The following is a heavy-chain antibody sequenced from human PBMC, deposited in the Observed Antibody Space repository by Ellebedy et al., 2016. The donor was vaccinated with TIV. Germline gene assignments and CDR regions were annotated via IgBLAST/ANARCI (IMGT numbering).Heavy chain of an antibody. CDR1: GFTFSNAW. CDR3: TTDTAVHYYGMDV. V-gene: IGHV3-15*01. Sequence: GGSLRLSCAASGFTFSNAWMSWVRQAPGKGLEWVGRIKSKTDGGTTDYAAPVKGRFTISRDDSKNTLYLQMNSLKTEDTAVYYCTTDTAVHYYGMDVWGQGTTVTVSS. D-gene: IGHD2-21*02. CDR2: IKSKTDGGTT. J-gene: IGHJ6*02.